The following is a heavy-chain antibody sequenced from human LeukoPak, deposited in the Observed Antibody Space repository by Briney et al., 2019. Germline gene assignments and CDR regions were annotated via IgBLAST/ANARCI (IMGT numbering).Heavy chain of an antibody. D-gene: IGHD5-18*01. Sequence: SETLSLTCTVSGGSIRSYYWSWIRQPPGKGLEWIGYIYSDGSTNYNPSLRSRVTMSVDTSKNQFSLKLSSVTAADTALYYCARHPPGYTSGALDYWGQGTLVAVSS. J-gene: IGHJ4*02. CDR1: GGSIRSYY. CDR2: IYSDGST. CDR3: ARHPPGYTSGALDY. V-gene: IGHV4-59*08.